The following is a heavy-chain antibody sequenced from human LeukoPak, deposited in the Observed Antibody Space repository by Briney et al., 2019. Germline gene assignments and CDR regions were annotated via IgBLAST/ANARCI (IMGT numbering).Heavy chain of an antibody. J-gene: IGHJ4*02. CDR3: ARGSAWACHGVRCYPLDN. V-gene: IGHV3-23*01. CDR1: GFTFPSYT. CDR2: ISGGGSHS. Sequence: GGSLRLSCAASGFTFPSYTMSWVRQAPGRGLEWIAAISGGGSHSWHADSVKGRFTISSDNSRDTLYLQMNSLRVDDTAVYYCARGSAWACHGVRCYPLDNWGQGALVTVSS. D-gene: IGHD2-8*01.